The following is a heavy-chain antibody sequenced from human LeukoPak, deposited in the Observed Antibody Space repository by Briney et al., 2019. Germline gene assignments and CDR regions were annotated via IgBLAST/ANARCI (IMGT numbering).Heavy chain of an antibody. Sequence: SETLSLTCAVYGGSFSGYYWSWIRQPPGKGLEWIGEINHSGSTYYNPSLKSRVTISVDTSKNQFSLKLSSVTAADTAVYYCARRIWMGYYYDSSGYGGAFDIWGQGTMVTVSS. V-gene: IGHV4-34*01. CDR1: GGSFSGYY. D-gene: IGHD3-22*01. CDR2: INHSGST. CDR3: ARRIWMGYYYDSSGYGGAFDI. J-gene: IGHJ3*02.